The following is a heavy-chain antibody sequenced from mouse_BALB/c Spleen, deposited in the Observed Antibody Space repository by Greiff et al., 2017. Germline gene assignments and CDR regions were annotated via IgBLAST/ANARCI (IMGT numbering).Heavy chain of an antibody. CDR1: GYTFTDYY. V-gene: IGHV1-84*02. CDR3: ARLRRGAMDY. CDR2: IYPGSGNT. J-gene: IGHJ4*01. D-gene: IGHD2-12*01. Sequence: QVQLKESGPELVKPGASVKISCKASGYTFTDYYINWVQQKPGQGLEWIGWIYPGSGNTKYNEKFKGKATLTVDTSSSTAYMQLSSLTSEDTAVYFCARLRRGAMDYWGQGTSVTVSS.